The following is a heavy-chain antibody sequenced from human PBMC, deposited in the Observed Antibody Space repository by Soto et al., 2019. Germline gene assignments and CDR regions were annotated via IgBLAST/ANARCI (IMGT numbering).Heavy chain of an antibody. Sequence: LRLSCAASGFTFNAYTMHWVRQAPGKGLEWVSLISWDGGITYYGDSVKGRFTVSRDNSDNSLYLQMTSLRSDDTAFYYCAKDSYDILTGQKRYFDSWGQGTLVTVSS. V-gene: IGHV3-43*01. CDR3: AKDSYDILTGQKRYFDS. CDR1: GFTFNAYT. D-gene: IGHD3-9*01. CDR2: ISWDGGIT. J-gene: IGHJ4*02.